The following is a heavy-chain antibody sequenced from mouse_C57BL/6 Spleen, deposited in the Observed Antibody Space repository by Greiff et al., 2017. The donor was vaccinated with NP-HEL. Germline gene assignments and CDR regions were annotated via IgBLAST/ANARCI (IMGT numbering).Heavy chain of an antibody. CDR2: IYPGDGDT. CDR3: ARGEAETPVDY. Sequence: QVQLQQPGAELVKPGASVKISCKASGYAFSSYWMNWVKQRPGKGLEWIGQIYPGDGDTNYNGKFKGKATLTVDKSASTAYMQLSSLTSEDSAVYFCARGEAETPVDYWGQGTTVTVSS. CDR1: GYAFSSYW. J-gene: IGHJ2*01. V-gene: IGHV1-80*01.